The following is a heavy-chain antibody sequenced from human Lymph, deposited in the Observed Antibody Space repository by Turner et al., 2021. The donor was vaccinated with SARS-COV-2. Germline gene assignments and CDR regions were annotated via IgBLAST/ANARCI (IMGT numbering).Heavy chain of an antibody. Sequence: QVQLVQSGAEVKKPGSSVKVSCKASGGTFSSSAIRWVRQAPGQGLEWMGGINPMLGIANYAQKFQGRVTITADKSTSTAYMELSSLRSEETAVYYCARIVAPGMGGGVYYYYYGMDVWGQGTTVTVSS. V-gene: IGHV1-69*10. CDR1: GGTFSSSA. CDR2: INPMLGIA. J-gene: IGHJ6*02. D-gene: IGHD6-13*01. CDR3: ARIVAPGMGGGVYYYYYGMDV.